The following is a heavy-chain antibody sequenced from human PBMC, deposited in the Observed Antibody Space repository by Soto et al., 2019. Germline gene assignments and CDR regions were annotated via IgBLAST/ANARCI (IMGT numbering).Heavy chain of an antibody. Sequence: SVKVSCKASGGTFSSYAISWVRQAPGQGLEWMGGIIPIFGTANYAQKFQGRVTITADESTSTAYMELSSLRSEDTAVYYCARDRVPGIAAAGPFDYGGQGTLVTVS. CDR1: GGTFSSYA. CDR3: ARDRVPGIAAAGPFDY. CDR2: IIPIFGTA. D-gene: IGHD6-13*01. J-gene: IGHJ4*02. V-gene: IGHV1-69*13.